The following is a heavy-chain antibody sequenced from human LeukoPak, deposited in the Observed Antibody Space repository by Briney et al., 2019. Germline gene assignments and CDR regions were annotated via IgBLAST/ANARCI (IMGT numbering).Heavy chain of an antibody. V-gene: IGHV3-30*19. Sequence: GGSLRLSCAASGFTFSSYGMHWVRQAPGKGLEWVAVISSDGSNKYYTDSVKGRFTISRDNSENTLYLQMNSLRAEDTAIYYCARAYQLLYWFDPWGQGTLVTVSS. J-gene: IGHJ5*02. CDR1: GFTFSSYG. CDR2: ISSDGSNK. D-gene: IGHD2-2*01. CDR3: ARAYQLLYWFDP.